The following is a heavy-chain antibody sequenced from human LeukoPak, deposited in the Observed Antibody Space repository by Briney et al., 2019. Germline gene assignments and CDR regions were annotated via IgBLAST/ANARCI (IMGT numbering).Heavy chain of an antibody. D-gene: IGHD3-3*01. Sequence: PGGSLRLSCAASGFTFSSYGMHWVRQAPGKGLEWVAVISYDGSNKYYADSVKGRFTISRDNSKNTLYLQMNSLRAEDTAVYYCAKEVRDFWSGPPFDYWGQGTLVTVSS. CDR3: AKEVRDFWSGPPFDY. CDR1: GFTFSSYG. J-gene: IGHJ4*02. V-gene: IGHV3-30*18. CDR2: ISYDGSNK.